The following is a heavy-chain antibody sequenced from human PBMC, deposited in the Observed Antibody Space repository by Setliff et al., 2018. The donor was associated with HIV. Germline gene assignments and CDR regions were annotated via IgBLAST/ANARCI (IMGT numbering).Heavy chain of an antibody. CDR3: ARFPGIAVSGTAGFDY. J-gene: IGHJ4*02. Sequence: SVKVSCKASGGTFSGYAISWVRQAPGQGLELMGGIIPIFGTANYAQKFQGRVTITADTSTSTAYMDLNSLKSEDTAIYYCARFPGIAVSGTAGFDYWGQGALVTVSS. D-gene: IGHD6-19*01. V-gene: IGHV1-69*06. CDR1: GGTFSGYA. CDR2: IIPIFGTA.